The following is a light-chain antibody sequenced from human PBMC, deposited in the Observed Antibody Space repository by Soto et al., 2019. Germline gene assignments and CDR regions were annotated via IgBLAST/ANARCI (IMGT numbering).Light chain of an antibody. V-gene: IGKV1-39*01. J-gene: IGKJ5*01. CDR1: QSINNY. Sequence: DIQMTQSPASLSVSVGDRVTITCRASQSINNYLNWYLQRPGQAPKLLIRSASTLQRGVPSRFSGSGSRTEFTLTIAELQPGDVGTYYCQQTLTMPSTFGHGTRLDSK. CDR3: QQTLTMPST. CDR2: SAS.